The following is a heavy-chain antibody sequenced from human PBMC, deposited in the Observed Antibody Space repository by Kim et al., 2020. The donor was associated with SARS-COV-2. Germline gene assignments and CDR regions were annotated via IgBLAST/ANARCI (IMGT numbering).Heavy chain of an antibody. CDR3: ARQGKGGGSYQGYYYYGMDV. J-gene: IGHJ6*02. Sequence: GESLKISCKGSGYSFTSYWISWVRQMPGKGLEWMGRIDPSDSYTNYSPSFQGHVTISADKSISTAYLQWSSLKASDTAMYYCARQGKGGGSYQGYYYYGMDVWGQGTTVTVSS. V-gene: IGHV5-10-1*01. CDR1: GYSFTSYW. D-gene: IGHD1-26*01. CDR2: IDPSDSYT.